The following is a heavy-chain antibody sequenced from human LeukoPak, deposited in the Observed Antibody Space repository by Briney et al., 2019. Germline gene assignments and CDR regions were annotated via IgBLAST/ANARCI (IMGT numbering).Heavy chain of an antibody. CDR2: INPDSGAT. Sequence: ASVKVSCKAFGYTLTDHYIHWVRQAPGQGLEWMGWINPDSGATNFAQKFQGRVTMTRDTSIRTAYMELTRLRSDDTAVYFCARARIGGYSSTLPYWGQGTLVTVSS. CDR3: ARARIGGYSSTLPY. D-gene: IGHD6-19*01. J-gene: IGHJ4*02. CDR1: GYTLTDHY. V-gene: IGHV1-2*02.